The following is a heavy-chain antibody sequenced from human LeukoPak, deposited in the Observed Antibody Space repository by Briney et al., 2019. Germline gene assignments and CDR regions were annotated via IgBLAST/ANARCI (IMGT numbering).Heavy chain of an antibody. J-gene: IGHJ5*02. CDR3: AREGYYDSSGEEVFGP. V-gene: IGHV1-69*01. Sequence: ASVKVSCKASGGTFSSYAISWVRQAPGQGLEWMGGIIPIFGTANYAQKFQGRVTITADESTSTAYMELSSLRSEDTAVYYCAREGYYDSSGEEVFGPWGQGTLVTVSS. CDR2: IIPIFGTA. CDR1: GGTFSSYA. D-gene: IGHD3-22*01.